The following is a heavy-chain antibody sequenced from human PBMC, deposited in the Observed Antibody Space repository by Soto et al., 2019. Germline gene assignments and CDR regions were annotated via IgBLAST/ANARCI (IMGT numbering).Heavy chain of an antibody. V-gene: IGHV1-2*02. CDR1: GYTFTGYY. D-gene: IGHD3-9*01. CDR2: INPNSGGT. CDR3: ERCSFHLTGYFGESGIDP. Sequence: ASVNVSCKASGYTFTGYYMHWVRQAPGHGLELMGWINPNSGGTNYAQKFQGRVTMTRDTSISTAYMELSRLRSDDTAVYYCERCSFHLTGYFGESGIDPWRHGNLVTVSS. J-gene: IGHJ5*02.